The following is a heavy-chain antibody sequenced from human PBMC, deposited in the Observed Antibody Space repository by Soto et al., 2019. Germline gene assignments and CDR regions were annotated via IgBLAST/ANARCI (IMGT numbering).Heavy chain of an antibody. Sequence: GGSLRLSCAASGFTFSSYGMHWVRQAPGKGLEWVAVISYDGSNKYYADSVKGRFTISRDNSKNTLYLQMNSLRAEDTAVYYCAQALSVDWYYFDYWGQGTLVTVSS. CDR1: GFTFSSYG. V-gene: IGHV3-30*18. CDR3: AQALSVDWYYFDY. CDR2: ISYDGSNK. J-gene: IGHJ4*02. D-gene: IGHD5-12*01.